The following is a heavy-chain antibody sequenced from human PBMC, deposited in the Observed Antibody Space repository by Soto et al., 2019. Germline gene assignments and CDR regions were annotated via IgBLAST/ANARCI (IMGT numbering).Heavy chain of an antibody. V-gene: IGHV3-23*01. Sequence: GGSLRLSCAASGYTFSSYAMSWVRQAPGKGLEWVSAISGSGGSTYYADSVRGRFTISRDNSKNTLYLQMNSLRAEDTAVYYCAKVWRHRGGDFSSYIGYWGQGTLVTVPS. CDR2: ISGSGGST. CDR1: GYTFSSYA. D-gene: IGHD2-21*02. J-gene: IGHJ4*02. CDR3: AKVWRHRGGDFSSYIGY.